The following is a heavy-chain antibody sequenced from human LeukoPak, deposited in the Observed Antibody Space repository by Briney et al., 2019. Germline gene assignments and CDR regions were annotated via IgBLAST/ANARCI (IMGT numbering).Heavy chain of an antibody. CDR1: GYTFTSYA. CDR2: INAGNGNT. J-gene: IGHJ6*02. D-gene: IGHD3-3*01. CDR3: ARVKGYYDFWSGYPHPDYYYYGMDV. Sequence: ASVKVSCKASGYTFTSYAMHWVRQAPGQRLEWMGWINAGNGNTKYSQKFQGRVTITRDTSASTAHMELSSLRSEDTAVYYCARVKGYYDFWSGYPHPDYYYYGMDVWGHGTTVTVSS. V-gene: IGHV1-3*01.